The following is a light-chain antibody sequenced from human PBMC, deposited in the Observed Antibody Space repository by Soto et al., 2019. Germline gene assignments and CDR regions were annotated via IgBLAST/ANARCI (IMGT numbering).Light chain of an antibody. V-gene: IGLV2-14*03. CDR3: SSFTTSSHVV. Sequence: QSVLTQPASVSGSPLQSITISCTGTSSDIGADNSVSWYQQHPGKAPQLMIYAVSHRPSRVSSRFSGSKSGNTISLTISGIQAEDEADYYCSSFTTSSHVVFGGGTKVTV. CDR2: AVS. CDR1: SSDIGADNS. J-gene: IGLJ2*01.